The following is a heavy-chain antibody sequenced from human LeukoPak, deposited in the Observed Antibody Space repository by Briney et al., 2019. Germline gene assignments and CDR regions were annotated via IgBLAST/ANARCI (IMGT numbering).Heavy chain of an antibody. Sequence: GGSLRLSCAASGFTFSGSAMHWVRQASGKGLEWVGRIRSKANSYATAYATSVKGRFTISRDDSKNTAYLQMNSLKTEDTAVYYCTSPQYSSSLYWGQGTLVTVSS. V-gene: IGHV3-73*01. D-gene: IGHD6-6*01. CDR1: GFTFSGSA. CDR3: TSPQYSSSLY. J-gene: IGHJ4*02. CDR2: IRSKANSYAT.